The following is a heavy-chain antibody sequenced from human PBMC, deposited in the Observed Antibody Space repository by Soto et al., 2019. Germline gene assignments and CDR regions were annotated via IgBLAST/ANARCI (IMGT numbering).Heavy chain of an antibody. V-gene: IGHV1-18*01. Sequence: ASVKVSCKASGYTFTHYGITWVRQAPGQGLEWMGWISTYNGNTNYAQNLQDRLTMTTDTSTSTAYMELRSLRSDDTAVYYCAGDRGSGYDYPDAFDIWGQETMVTVSS. CDR3: AGDRGSGYDYPDAFDI. CDR1: GYTFTHYG. CDR2: ISTYNGNT. J-gene: IGHJ3*02. D-gene: IGHD5-12*01.